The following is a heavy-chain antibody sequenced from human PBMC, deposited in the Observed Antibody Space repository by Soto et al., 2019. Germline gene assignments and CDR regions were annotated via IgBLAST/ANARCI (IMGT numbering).Heavy chain of an antibody. CDR3: ARHGGYYFDY. Sequence: PSETLSLTCAVYSGSFSGYYWSWIRQPPGKGLEWIGEIYHGLSIVYNPSLKSRVTISGDSSKNQFSLKLSSVTAADTAVYYCARHGGYYFDYWGQGTLVTVYS. J-gene: IGHJ4*02. V-gene: IGHV4-34*01. D-gene: IGHD3-16*01. CDR1: SGSFSGYY. CDR2: IYHGLSI.